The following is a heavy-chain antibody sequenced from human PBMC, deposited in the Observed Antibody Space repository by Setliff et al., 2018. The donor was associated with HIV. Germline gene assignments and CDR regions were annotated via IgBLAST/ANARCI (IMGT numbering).Heavy chain of an antibody. CDR2: IYFSGRT. Sequence: SETLSLTCTVFGGSISSSSYYWGWIRQPPGKGLEWIGSIYFSGRTYYNPSLKSRVTMSVYTSKHQFSLNLNSVTAADTAVYYCARAGSMVRGVIICAIDIVGQGTMVTVSS. D-gene: IGHD3-10*01. CDR1: GGSISSSSYY. V-gene: IGHV4-39*01. J-gene: IGHJ3*02. CDR3: ARAGSMVRGVIICAIDI.